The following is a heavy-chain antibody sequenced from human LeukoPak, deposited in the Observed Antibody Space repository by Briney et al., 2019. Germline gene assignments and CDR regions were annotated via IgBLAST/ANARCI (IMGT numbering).Heavy chain of an antibody. V-gene: IGHV4-59*08. D-gene: IGHD6-13*01. CDR3: ARGEAEAAAAWYFDL. Sequence: SETLSLTCTVSGGSISSYYWNWIRQSPGKGLEWIGYIFYSGTTDYNPSLRSRFSMSIDTSQNQFSLKLSSATAADTAVYYCARGEAEAAAAWYFDLWGRGPLVTVSS. J-gene: IGHJ2*01. CDR2: IFYSGTT. CDR1: GGSISSYY.